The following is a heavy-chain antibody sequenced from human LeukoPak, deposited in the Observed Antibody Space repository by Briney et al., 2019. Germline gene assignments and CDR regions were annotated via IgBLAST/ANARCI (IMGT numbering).Heavy chain of an antibody. D-gene: IGHD5-18*01. V-gene: IGHV3-13*01. J-gene: IGHJ4*02. CDR2: IGTAGDT. CDR1: GFTFSSYD. Sequence: GGSLRLSCAASGFTFSSYDMHWVRQATGKGLEWVSAIGTAGDTSYPGSVKGRFTISRENTKISLYLQMNSLRAGDTAVYYCARQGYSYGFDYWGQGTLVTVSS. CDR3: ARQGYSYGFDY.